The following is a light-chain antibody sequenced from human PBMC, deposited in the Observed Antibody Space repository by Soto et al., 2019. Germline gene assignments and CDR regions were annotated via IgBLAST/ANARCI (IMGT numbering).Light chain of an antibody. V-gene: IGKV3-15*01. CDR1: QSVSSN. J-gene: IGKJ5*01. CDR3: QQYHSEIT. CDR2: GAS. Sequence: EIVMTQSPATLSVSPGERATLSCRASQSVSSNLAWYQQKPGQAPRLLIYGASTRANDIPARFSGSGSGTEFTLTIDSLQSEDFAVYYCQQYHSEITFGQGTRLEIK.